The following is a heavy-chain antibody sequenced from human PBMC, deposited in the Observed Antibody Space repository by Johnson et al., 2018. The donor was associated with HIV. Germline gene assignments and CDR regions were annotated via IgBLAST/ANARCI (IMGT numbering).Heavy chain of an antibody. J-gene: IGHJ3*02. CDR2: ISFDGSQR. D-gene: IGHD1-14*01. Sequence: QVQLVESGGGLVQPGGSLRLSCGASGFIFSTSGMHWVRQAPGKGLEWVSFISFDGSQRYYADSVRGRFTISRDNSKNTLYLQMNSLKTEDTTVYYCARRGLGINYAFDIWGQWTMVTVSS. V-gene: IGHV3-30*03. CDR1: GFIFSTSG. CDR3: ARRGLGINYAFDI.